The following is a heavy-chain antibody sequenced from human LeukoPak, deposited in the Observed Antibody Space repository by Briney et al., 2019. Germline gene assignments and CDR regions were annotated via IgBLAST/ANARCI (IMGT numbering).Heavy chain of an antibody. V-gene: IGHV3-23*01. CDR3: ARLGGDYGPNYYYYYMDV. CDR1: GFTFTNYA. D-gene: IGHD4-17*01. J-gene: IGHJ6*03. CDR2: ISGSGSST. Sequence: GGSLRLSCAASGFTFTNYAMSWVRQAPGKGLEWVSTISGSGSSTYYADSVKGRFTISRDNAKNTLYLQMNSLRAEDTAVYYCARLGGDYGPNYYYYYMDVWGKGTTVTVSS.